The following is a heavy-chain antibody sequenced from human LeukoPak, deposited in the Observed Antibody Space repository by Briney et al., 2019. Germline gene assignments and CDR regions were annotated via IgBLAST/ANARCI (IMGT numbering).Heavy chain of an antibody. Sequence: GESLKISCKGSGYSFTSYWIGWVRQMPGKGLEWMGIIYPGDPDTRYSPSFQGQVTISADKSISTAYLQWSSLKASDTAMYYCASHAYYYGSGSSPRAEYFQHWGQGTLVTVSS. CDR3: ASHAYYYGSGSSPRAEYFQH. CDR2: IYPGDPDT. CDR1: GYSFTSYW. V-gene: IGHV5-51*01. J-gene: IGHJ1*01. D-gene: IGHD3-10*01.